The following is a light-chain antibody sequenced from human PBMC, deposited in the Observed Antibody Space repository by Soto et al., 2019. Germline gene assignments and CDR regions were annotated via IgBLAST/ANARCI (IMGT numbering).Light chain of an antibody. V-gene: IGKV3-20*01. CDR2: DAS. Sequence: DIVMTQSPDSLAVSLGERATISCMTSQSSLYSSNNKSYLAWYQQKPGQAPRLLIYDASSRATGIPDRFSGGGSGTDFTLTISRLEPEDFAVYYCQQFSSYPLTFGGGTKVDI. CDR1: QSSLYSSNNKSY. CDR3: QQFSSYPLT. J-gene: IGKJ4*01.